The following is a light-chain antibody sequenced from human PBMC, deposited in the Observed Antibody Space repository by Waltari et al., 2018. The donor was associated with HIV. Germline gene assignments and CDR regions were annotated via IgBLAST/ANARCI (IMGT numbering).Light chain of an antibody. Sequence: QSALTQPASVSGSPGQSITISCTGTDSDIGGHNSVAWYQQHPGKAPKLIIYDVTNRPSGVSNRFSGSKSGNTASLTIYGLQAEDEADYYCKSSTTRSTPCVFGSGTKVTVL. CDR3: KSSTTRSTPCV. CDR2: DVT. CDR1: DSDIGGHNS. V-gene: IGLV2-14*01. J-gene: IGLJ1*01.